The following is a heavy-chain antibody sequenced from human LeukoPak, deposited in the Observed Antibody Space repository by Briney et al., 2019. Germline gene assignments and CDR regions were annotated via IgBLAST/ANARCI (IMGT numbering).Heavy chain of an antibody. CDR3: ARGLGYDSSGYYDY. Sequence: SETLSLTCAVYGGSFSGYYWSWIRQPPGRGLVWIGEINHSGSTNYNPSLKSRVTISVDTSKNQFSLKLSSVTAADTAVYYCARGLGYDSSGYYDYWGQGTLVTVSS. CDR1: GGSFSGYY. V-gene: IGHV4-34*01. J-gene: IGHJ4*02. D-gene: IGHD3-22*01. CDR2: INHSGST.